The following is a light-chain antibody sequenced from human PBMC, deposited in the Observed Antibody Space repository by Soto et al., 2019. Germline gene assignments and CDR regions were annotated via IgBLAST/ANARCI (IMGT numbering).Light chain of an antibody. CDR1: SNDIGYYNY. Sequence: QSALTQPASVSGSPGQSITISCTGTSNDIGYYNYVSWYQQHPAKAPKLMIYEVRNRPSGISNRFSGSKSGNTASLTISGLQAEDEADYYCSSYTTTSSVVFGGATKLTVL. CDR3: SSYTTTSSVV. V-gene: IGLV2-14*01. J-gene: IGLJ2*01. CDR2: EVR.